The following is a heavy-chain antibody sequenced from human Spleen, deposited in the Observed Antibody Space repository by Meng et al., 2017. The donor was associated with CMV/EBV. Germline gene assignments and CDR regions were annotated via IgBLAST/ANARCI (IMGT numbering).Heavy chain of an antibody. CDR1: GYTFANYD. V-gene: IGHV1-8*03. J-gene: IGHJ5*02. D-gene: IGHD1-7*01. CDR3: ARGWVRLELDPFDP. CDR2: VNPNSGHT. Sequence: ASVKVSCKASGYTFANYDINWVRQATGQGLEWMGWVNPNSGHTGYAHKFQGRVTITRNPSISTAYMELSSLRSEDTAVYYCARGWVRLELDPFDPWGQGTLVTVSS.